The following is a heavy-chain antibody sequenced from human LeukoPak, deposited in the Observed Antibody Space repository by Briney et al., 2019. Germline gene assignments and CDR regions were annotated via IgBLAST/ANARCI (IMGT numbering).Heavy chain of an antibody. V-gene: IGHV1-2*02. D-gene: IGHD6-6*01. CDR1: EYNFTGYY. CDR3: AFFEYSSSSSHY. CDR2: INPNSGGT. Sequence: GASVKVSCKASEYNFTGYYMHWVRQAPGQGLEWVRWINPNSGGTKYAQKFQGRVTMTRDTSISTAYMELSRLRSDDTAVYYCAFFEYSSSSSHYWGQGTLVTVSS. J-gene: IGHJ4*02.